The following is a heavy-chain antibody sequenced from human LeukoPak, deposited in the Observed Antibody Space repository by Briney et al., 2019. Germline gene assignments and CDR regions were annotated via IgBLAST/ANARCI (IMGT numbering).Heavy chain of an antibody. Sequence: GGSLGLSCVTSGFPFSTYSMNWVRQAPGKGLEWLSYITTTSDTIYYADSVKGRFTISRDNAKNSLYLQMNSLRAEDTAVYYCARDGDRYCSSTSCYGAFDYWGQGTLVTVSS. CDR1: GFPFSTYS. CDR2: ITTTSDTI. J-gene: IGHJ4*02. V-gene: IGHV3-48*01. CDR3: ARDGDRYCSSTSCYGAFDY. D-gene: IGHD2-2*01.